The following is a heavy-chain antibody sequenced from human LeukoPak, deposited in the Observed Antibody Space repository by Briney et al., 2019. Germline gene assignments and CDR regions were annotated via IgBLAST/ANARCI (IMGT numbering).Heavy chain of an antibody. D-gene: IGHD5-12*01. J-gene: IGHJ4*02. CDR3: ARGGYSGYDNIFDY. Sequence: GGSLRLSCAASGLTFSSYWMHWVRQAPGKGLVWVSRINTDGSSTSYADSVKGRFTISRDNAKNTLYLQMNSLRAEDTAVYYCARGGYSGYDNIFDYWGQGTLVTVSS. V-gene: IGHV3-74*01. CDR1: GLTFSSYW. CDR2: INTDGSST.